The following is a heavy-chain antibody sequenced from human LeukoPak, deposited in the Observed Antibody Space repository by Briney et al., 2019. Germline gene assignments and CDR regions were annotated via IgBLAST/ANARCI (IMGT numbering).Heavy chain of an antibody. Sequence: SETLSLTCTVSGYSISSGYHWGWIRQPPGKGLEWIGSIYHSGSTYYNPSLKSRVTISVDTSKNQFSLKLSSVTAADTAVYYCASALQPYYYFDSGSISYFDSWGHGPLVTVSS. J-gene: IGHJ4*01. CDR2: IYHSGST. CDR3: ASALQPYYYFDSGSISYFDS. CDR1: GYSISSGYH. V-gene: IGHV4-38-2*02. D-gene: IGHD3-10*01.